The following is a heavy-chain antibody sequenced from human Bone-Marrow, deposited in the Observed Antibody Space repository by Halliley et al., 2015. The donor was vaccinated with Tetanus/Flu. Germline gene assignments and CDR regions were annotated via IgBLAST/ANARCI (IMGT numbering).Heavy chain of an antibody. CDR2: ISYSGIT. V-gene: IGHV4-59*08. J-gene: IGHJ4*02. D-gene: IGHD3-22*01. CDR1: GGSIHSYY. Sequence: TLSLTCTVSGGSIHSYYWSWIRQPPGKGLEWIGFISYSGITHYNPSVKSRVTMSVDMSKSQFSLSLSSVTAADTAVYYCARHFDRAYYVDYWGQGTLVTVSS. CDR3: ARHFDRAYYVDY.